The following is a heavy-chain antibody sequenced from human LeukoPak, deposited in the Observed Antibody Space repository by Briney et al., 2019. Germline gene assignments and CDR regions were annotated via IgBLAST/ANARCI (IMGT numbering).Heavy chain of an antibody. Sequence: QPGGSLRLSCAASGFTFSSYGMSWVRQAPGKGLEWVSAISGSGGTTYYADSVKGRFTISRDNSKNTLYLQMNSLRAEDTAVYYCAKDLTLWFGELFQGLDYWGQGTLVTVSS. V-gene: IGHV3-23*01. CDR1: GFTFSSYG. CDR2: ISGSGGTT. CDR3: AKDLTLWFGELFQGLDY. D-gene: IGHD3-10*01. J-gene: IGHJ4*02.